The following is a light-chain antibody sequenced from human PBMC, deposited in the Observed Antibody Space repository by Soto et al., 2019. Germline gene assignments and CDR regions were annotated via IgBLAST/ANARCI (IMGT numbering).Light chain of an antibody. CDR3: QQYNNWRWT. J-gene: IGKJ1*01. CDR1: QRVSSN. Sequence: EIVMTQSPATLSVSPGERATLSCRASQRVSSNLAWYQQKPGQAPRLLIYGASTRATGIPARFSGSGSGTEFTLTISSLQSEDFAVYYCQQYNNWRWTFGQGTKVEIK. CDR2: GAS. V-gene: IGKV3-15*01.